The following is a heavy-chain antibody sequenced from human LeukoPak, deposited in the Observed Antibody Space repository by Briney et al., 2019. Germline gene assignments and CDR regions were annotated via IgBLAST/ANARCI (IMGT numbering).Heavy chain of an antibody. CDR3: ARALRAAAGTREALGY. CDR2: ISTSSSTSSSTI. J-gene: IGHJ4*02. V-gene: IGHV3-48*01. D-gene: IGHD6-13*01. Sequence: GGSLRLSCAASGFTFSTYDMHWVRQAPGKGLEWVSYISTSSSTSSSTIYYADSVKGRFTISRDNAKNSLYLQMNSLRAEDTAVYYCARALRAAAGTREALGYWGQGTLVTVSS. CDR1: GFTFSTYD.